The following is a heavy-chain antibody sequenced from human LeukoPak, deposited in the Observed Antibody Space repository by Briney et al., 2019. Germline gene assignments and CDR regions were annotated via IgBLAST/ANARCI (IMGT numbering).Heavy chain of an antibody. CDR2: ISAYNGNT. CDR1: GYTFTSYG. Sequence: ASVTVSCKASGYTFTSYGISWVRQAPGQGLEWMGWISAYNGNTNYAQKLQGRVTMTTDTSTSTAYMELRSLRSDDTAVYYCARDQGFYYGSGSYFNWFDPWGQGTLVTISS. V-gene: IGHV1-18*04. D-gene: IGHD3-10*01. CDR3: ARDQGFYYGSGSYFNWFDP. J-gene: IGHJ5*02.